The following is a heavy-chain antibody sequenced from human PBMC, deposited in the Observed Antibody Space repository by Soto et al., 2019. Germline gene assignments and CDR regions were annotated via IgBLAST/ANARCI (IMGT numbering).Heavy chain of an antibody. Sequence: QVQLVESGGGVVQPGRSLRLSCAASGFTFSSYAMHWVRQAPGKGLELVAVISYDGSNKYYADSVKGRFTISRDNSKNTLYLQMNSLRAEDTAVYYCARGECGGDCYSRKSDAFDIWGQGTMVTVSS. D-gene: IGHD2-21*02. CDR3: ARGECGGDCYSRKSDAFDI. V-gene: IGHV3-30-3*01. CDR2: ISYDGSNK. J-gene: IGHJ3*02. CDR1: GFTFSSYA.